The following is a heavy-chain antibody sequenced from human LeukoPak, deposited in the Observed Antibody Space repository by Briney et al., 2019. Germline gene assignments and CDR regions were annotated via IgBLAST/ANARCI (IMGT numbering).Heavy chain of an antibody. CDR2: RNGGST. Sequence: GGSLRLSCAASGFTFDDYGMSWVRQAPGKGLEWVSGRNGGSTSYADSVKGRFTISRDTAKNSLYLQMNSLRAEDTALYYCARDLYSSSWYFVSPGGYWGQGTLVTVFS. CDR3: ARDLYSSSWYFVSPGGY. CDR1: GFTFDDYG. J-gene: IGHJ4*02. D-gene: IGHD6-13*01. V-gene: IGHV3-20*04.